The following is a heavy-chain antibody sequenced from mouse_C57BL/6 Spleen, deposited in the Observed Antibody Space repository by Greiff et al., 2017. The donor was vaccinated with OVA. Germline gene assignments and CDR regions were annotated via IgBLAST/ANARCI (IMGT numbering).Heavy chain of an antibody. CDR1: GYTFTDYE. CDR3: TRERITTVFDY. D-gene: IGHD1-1*01. J-gene: IGHJ2*01. V-gene: IGHV1-15*01. Sequence: QVQLKQSGAELVRPGASVTLSCKASGYTFTDYEMHWVKQTPVHGLEWIGAIDPETGGTAYNQKFKGKAILTADKSSSTAYMELRSLTSEDSAVYYCTRERITTVFDYWGQGTTLTVSS. CDR2: IDPETGGT.